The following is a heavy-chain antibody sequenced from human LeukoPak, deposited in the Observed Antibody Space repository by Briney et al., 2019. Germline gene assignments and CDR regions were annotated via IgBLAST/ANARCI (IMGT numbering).Heavy chain of an antibody. Sequence: SETLSLTCTVSGYSISSGYYWGWIRQPPGKGLEWIGSIYHSGSTYYNPSLKSRVTISVDTSKNQFSLKLSSVSAADTAVYYCATSNDVKVAPFDHWGQGTLVTVSS. CDR2: IYHSGST. CDR3: ATSNDVKVAPFDH. CDR1: GYSISSGYY. V-gene: IGHV4-38-2*02. D-gene: IGHD1-1*01. J-gene: IGHJ4*02.